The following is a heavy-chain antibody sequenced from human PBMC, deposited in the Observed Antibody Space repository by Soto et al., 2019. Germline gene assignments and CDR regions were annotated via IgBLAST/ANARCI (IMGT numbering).Heavy chain of an antibody. CDR2: IYPGDSDT. CDR3: ARTYGYYYDSRLAFSGMDV. Sequence: GESLKISCKGSGYTFTSYWIGWVRQMPGKGLEWMGIIYPGDSDTRYSRSFQGQVTISADKSISTAYLQWSSLKASDTAMYYCARTYGYYYDSRLAFSGMDVWGQGTTDT. CDR1: GYTFTSYW. D-gene: IGHD3-22*01. J-gene: IGHJ6*02. V-gene: IGHV5-51*01.